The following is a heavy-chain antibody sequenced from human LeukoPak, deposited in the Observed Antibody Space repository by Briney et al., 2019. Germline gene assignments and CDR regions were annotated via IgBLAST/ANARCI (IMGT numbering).Heavy chain of an antibody. V-gene: IGHV4-61*02. CDR3: ARDQTYSGSGIYTYFDY. J-gene: IGHJ4*02. Sequence: SETLSLTCTVSGGFISSGGHYWSWIRQPAGKGLEYLGRISSTGSTNYNPSLRSRVTISADTSKNHFSLKLTSVTAADTAVYYCARDQTYSGSGIYTYFDYWGQGILVTVSS. CDR1: GGFISSGGHY. D-gene: IGHD3-10*01. CDR2: ISSTGST.